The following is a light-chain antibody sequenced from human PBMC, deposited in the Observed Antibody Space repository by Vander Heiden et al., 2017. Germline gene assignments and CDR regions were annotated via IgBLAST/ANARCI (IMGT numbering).Light chain of an antibody. CDR3: QQCVDAPIT. V-gene: IGKV4-1*01. CDR2: WAS. CDR1: QSLLSPSNNKNY. J-gene: IGKJ5*01. Sequence: DIVMTQSPDSLAVSLGERATINCKSSQSLLSPSNNKNYLVWYQQKPGQPPKLIISWASTRESGVPDRFSGSGSGTDFTLTISGLQAEDVAVYHCQQCVDAPITFGQGTRLEIK.